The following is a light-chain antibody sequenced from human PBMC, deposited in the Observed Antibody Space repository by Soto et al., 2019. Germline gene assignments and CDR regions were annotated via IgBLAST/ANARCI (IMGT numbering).Light chain of an antibody. CDR1: QSVSSN. CDR3: QQCNNWPT. V-gene: IGKV3-15*01. Sequence: EIVMTQSPATLSVSPGERATLSCRASQSVSSNLAWYQQKPGQAPRLLIYGASTRATGIPARFSGSGSGTESTLTISSLQSEDFAVYYCQQCNNWPTFGQGTKVEIK. J-gene: IGKJ1*01. CDR2: GAS.